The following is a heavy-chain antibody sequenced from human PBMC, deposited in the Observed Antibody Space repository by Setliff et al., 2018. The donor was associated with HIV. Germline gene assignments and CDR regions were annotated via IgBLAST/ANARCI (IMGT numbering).Heavy chain of an antibody. CDR1: GGSTSSSSYY. Sequence: SETLSLTCTVAGGSTSSSSYYWGWIRQPPGMGLEWIARIYHNGNTYYNPSLKSRVTMSVGTSKNQFSLTLRSVTAADTAVYYCATSLITVPPDAFDIWGQGTMVTVSS. V-gene: IGHV4-39*07. J-gene: IGHJ3*02. CDR2: IYHNGNT. CDR3: ATSLITVPPDAFDI. D-gene: IGHD4-4*01.